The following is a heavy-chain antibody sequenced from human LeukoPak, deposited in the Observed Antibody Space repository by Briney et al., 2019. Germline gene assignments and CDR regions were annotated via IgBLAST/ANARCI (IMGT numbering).Heavy chain of an antibody. Sequence: GGSLRLSCAASGFTFGNYWMSWVRQAPGKGLEWVSNIKEDGSEKYYVDSVKGRFTTSRDNAKNSLYLQMNSLRAEDTAAYYCAKIGGGSSIYYFDYWGQGTQVTVSS. V-gene: IGHV3-7*03. CDR3: AKIGGGSSIYYFDY. D-gene: IGHD6-13*01. J-gene: IGHJ4*02. CDR2: IKEDGSEK. CDR1: GFTFGNYW.